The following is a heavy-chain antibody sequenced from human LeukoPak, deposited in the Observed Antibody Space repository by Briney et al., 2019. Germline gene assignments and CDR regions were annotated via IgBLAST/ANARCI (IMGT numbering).Heavy chain of an antibody. J-gene: IGHJ3*02. Sequence: PGGSLRLSCAASGFTFNSYSMNWVRQAPGKGLEWVSYISSSTSTIYYADSVKGRFTISRDNAKNSLYLQMNSLRAEDTAVYYCAKDRNLRYFDWLGAFDIWGQGTMVTVSS. D-gene: IGHD3-9*01. CDR2: ISSSTSTI. CDR3: AKDRNLRYFDWLGAFDI. V-gene: IGHV3-48*04. CDR1: GFTFNSYS.